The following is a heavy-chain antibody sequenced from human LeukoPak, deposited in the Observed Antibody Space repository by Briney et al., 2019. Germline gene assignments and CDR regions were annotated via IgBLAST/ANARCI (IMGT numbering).Heavy chain of an antibody. J-gene: IGHJ4*02. D-gene: IGHD3-22*01. V-gene: IGHV3-66*01. CDR2: IYSGGST. CDR1: GFTVSSNY. CDR3: ARDGDYYDSSGSPFDY. Sequence: PGGSLRLSCAASGFTVSSNYMSWVRQAPGKGLEWVSVIYSGGSTYYADSVKGRFTISRDNSKNTLYLQMNSLRAEDTAVYYCARDGDYYDSSGSPFDYWGQGTLVTVSS.